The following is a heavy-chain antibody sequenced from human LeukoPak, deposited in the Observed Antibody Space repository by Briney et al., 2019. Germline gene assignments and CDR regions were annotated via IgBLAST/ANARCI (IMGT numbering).Heavy chain of an antibody. CDR1: GFTFSSYA. CDR3: AKDYYDSSGYYYFDN. J-gene: IGHJ4*02. V-gene: IGHV3-30*18. D-gene: IGHD3-22*01. Sequence: GGSLRLSCAASGFTFSSYAMHWVRQAPGKGLEWVAVILYDGSNKYYADSVKGQFTISRDNSTSTLYLQMNSLRAEDTAVYYCAKDYYDSSGYYYFDNWGQGTLVTVSS. CDR2: ILYDGSNK.